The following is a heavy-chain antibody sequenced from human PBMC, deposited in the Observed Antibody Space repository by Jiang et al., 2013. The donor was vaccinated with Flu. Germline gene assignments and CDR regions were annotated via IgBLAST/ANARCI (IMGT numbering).Heavy chain of an antibody. J-gene: IGHJ4*02. CDR3: AKDRVSFFYDNSGYIFDY. Sequence: QLVESGGGVVQPGRSLRLSCAASGFTFRTYGMHWVRQAPGRGLEWVATLSYEGGNDHYADSVRGRFTISRDNSNNTLYLQMNSLGAEDTAIYYCAKDRVSFFYDNSGYIFDYWGRGTLVTVSS. CDR1: GFTFRTYG. V-gene: IGHV3-30*18. D-gene: IGHD3-22*01. CDR2: LSYEGGND.